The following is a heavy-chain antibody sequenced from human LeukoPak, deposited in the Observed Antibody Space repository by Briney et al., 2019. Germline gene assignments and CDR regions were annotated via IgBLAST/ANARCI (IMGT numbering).Heavy chain of an antibody. CDR1: GGSISSYY. D-gene: IGHD6-13*01. J-gene: IGHJ4*02. CDR2: IYSGGST. Sequence: ETLSLTCTVSGGSISSYYWSWVRQAPGKGLEWVSVIYSGGSTYYADSVKGRFTISRDNSKNTLYLQMNSLRAEDTAVYYCARDLGSSWYGGWDYWGQGTLVTVSS. V-gene: IGHV3-53*01. CDR3: ARDLGSSWYGGWDY.